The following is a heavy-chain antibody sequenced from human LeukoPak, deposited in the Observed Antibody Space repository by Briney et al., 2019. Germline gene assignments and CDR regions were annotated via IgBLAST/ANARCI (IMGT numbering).Heavy chain of an antibody. CDR3: ARAGGNSAGDWFDP. CDR1: GGPIRIGGYF. J-gene: IGHJ5*02. Sequence: SETLSLTCTVSGGPIRIGGYFWSWIRQLPGKGLEWIGHIYYSGSTSYNPSLKSRVTISMDTSKNQFSLKLSSVTAADTAVYYCARAGGNSAGDWFDPWGQGTLVTVSS. CDR2: IYYSGST. D-gene: IGHD4-23*01. V-gene: IGHV4-30-4*08.